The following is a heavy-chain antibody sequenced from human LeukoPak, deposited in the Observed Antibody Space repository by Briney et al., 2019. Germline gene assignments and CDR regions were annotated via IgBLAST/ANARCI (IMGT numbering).Heavy chain of an antibody. CDR2: ISYDGSNK. D-gene: IGHD3-22*01. V-gene: IGHV3-30-3*01. CDR1: GFTFSSYA. CDR3: AREFGKSYDSSGYYFDY. J-gene: IGHJ4*02. Sequence: GGSLRLSCAASGFTFSSYAMHWVRQAPGKGLEWVAVISYDGSNKYYADSVKGRFTISRDNSKNTLYLQMNSLRAEDTAVYYCAREFGKSYDSSGYYFDYWGQGTLVTVSS.